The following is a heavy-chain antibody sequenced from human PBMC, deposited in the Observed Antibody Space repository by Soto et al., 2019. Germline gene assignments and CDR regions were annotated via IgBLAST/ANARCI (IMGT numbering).Heavy chain of an antibody. CDR1: GFTFSSYA. J-gene: IGHJ4*02. CDR3: AKDPSSGFAMENYFDY. Sequence: EVQLSGSGGGLVQPGGALRLSCAASGFTFSSYAMSWVRQAPGKGLEWVSAISGSSTSTYYADSVKGRFTISRDNSKNTLYLQMNSLGAEDTAVYYCAKDPSSGFAMENYFDYWGQGTLVNVSS. D-gene: IGHD3-10*01. V-gene: IGHV3-23*01. CDR2: ISGSSTST.